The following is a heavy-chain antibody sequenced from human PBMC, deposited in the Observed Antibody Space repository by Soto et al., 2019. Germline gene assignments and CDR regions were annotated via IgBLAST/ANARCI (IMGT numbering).Heavy chain of an antibody. CDR2: IYYSGST. CDR3: ARRYGGNFDY. J-gene: IGHJ4*02. D-gene: IGHD1-26*01. CDR1: GGSVSSGSYF. V-gene: IGHV4-61*01. Sequence: SETLSLTCTVSGGSVSSGSYFWSWIRQPPGKGLEWIGYIYYSGSTNYNPSLKSRVTISVDTSKNQFSLKLSSVTAADTAVYYCARRYGGNFDYWGQGTLVTVSS.